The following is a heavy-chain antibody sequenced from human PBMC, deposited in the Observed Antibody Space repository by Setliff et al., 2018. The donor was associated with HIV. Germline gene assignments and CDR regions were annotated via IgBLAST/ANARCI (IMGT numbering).Heavy chain of an antibody. D-gene: IGHD6-6*01. Sequence: KPSETLSLTCTVSGGSISSYRWNWIRRPPGKGLEWIGYIYYTGNTSYNPSLKSRVTISVDTSQNQFSLKLTSATAADTAVYHCARLSSYRSSSYYFDYWGQGALVTVSS. CDR1: GGSISSYR. CDR3: ARLSSYRSSSYYFDY. CDR2: IYYTGNT. V-gene: IGHV4-59*08. J-gene: IGHJ4*02.